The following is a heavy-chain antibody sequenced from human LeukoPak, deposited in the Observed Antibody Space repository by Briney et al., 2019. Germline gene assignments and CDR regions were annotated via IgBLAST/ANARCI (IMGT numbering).Heavy chain of an antibody. V-gene: IGHV3-23*01. Sequence: GGSLRLSCAASGFTFSSYAMNWVRQAPGNGLEGVSAITGSGGTTYYADSVRGRFTISRDNSKNTLYLQMNSLRAEDTAIYYCAKSRSEVVVAAANYWGQGTLITVSS. CDR3: AKSRSEVVVAAANY. CDR1: GFTFSSYA. CDR2: ITGSGGTT. D-gene: IGHD2-15*01. J-gene: IGHJ4*02.